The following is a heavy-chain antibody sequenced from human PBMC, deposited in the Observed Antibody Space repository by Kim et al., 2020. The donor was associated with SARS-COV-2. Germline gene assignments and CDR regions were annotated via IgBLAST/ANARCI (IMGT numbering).Heavy chain of an antibody. CDR1: GHTFTGSY. D-gene: IGHD6-19*01. Sequence: ASVKVSCKASGHTFTGSYIHWMRHVPGQGLEWMGRVNTNSGGTNYPQKFQGRVTMTRDTSTRTAYMELSRLTSDDAGVYYCARSDITLAGRWFLDVWGRGTRVTVSS. V-gene: IGHV1-2*05. CDR3: ARSDITLAGRWFLDV. J-gene: IGHJ2*01. CDR2: VNTNSGGT.